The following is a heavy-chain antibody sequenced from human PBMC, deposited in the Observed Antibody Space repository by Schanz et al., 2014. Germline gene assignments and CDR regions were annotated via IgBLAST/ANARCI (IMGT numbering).Heavy chain of an antibody. CDR1: GFTFRNYA. D-gene: IGHD3-10*01. CDR3: TKGMDSYVSGSDH. Sequence: EVQLVESGGGLVQPGGSLKLSCSASGFTFRNYALSWVRQAPGKGLAWVSAISGSGGSTYYADSVMGRFTISSDISKNMLYLQMNSLRAEDTALYYCTKGMDSYVSGSDHWGQGTLVTVSS. CDR2: ISGSGGST. V-gene: IGHV3-23*04. J-gene: IGHJ4*02.